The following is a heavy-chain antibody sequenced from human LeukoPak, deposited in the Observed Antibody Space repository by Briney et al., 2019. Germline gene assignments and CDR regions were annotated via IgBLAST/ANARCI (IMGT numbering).Heavy chain of an antibody. J-gene: IGHJ4*02. CDR3: ASSYYDSSGYYYFGY. D-gene: IGHD3-22*01. Sequence: PSETLSLTCTVSGGSISSYYWSWIRQPAGKGLEWIGRIYTSGSTNYNPSLKSRVTMSVDTSKNQFSLKLSSVTAADTAVYYCASSYYDSSGYYYFGYWGQGTLVTVSS. V-gene: IGHV4-4*07. CDR1: GGSISSYY. CDR2: IYTSGST.